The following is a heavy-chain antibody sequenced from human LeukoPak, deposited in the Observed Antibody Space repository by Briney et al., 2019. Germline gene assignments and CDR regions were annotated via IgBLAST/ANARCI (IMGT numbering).Heavy chain of an antibody. Sequence: PGGSLRLSCEASGFTFSSYAMAWVRQAPGKGLEWLSYITSSSNINYADSVKGRFTISRDNAKNSLYLQMNSLRDEDTAVYYCARSANPGVHGVDPWGQGTLVTVSS. J-gene: IGHJ5*02. D-gene: IGHD3-16*01. V-gene: IGHV3-48*02. CDR2: ITSSSNI. CDR1: GFTFSSYA. CDR3: ARSANPGVHGVDP.